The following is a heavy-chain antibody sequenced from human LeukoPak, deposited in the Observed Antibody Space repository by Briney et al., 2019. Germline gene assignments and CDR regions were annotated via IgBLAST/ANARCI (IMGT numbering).Heavy chain of an antibody. CDR2: INHSGST. J-gene: IGHJ5*02. V-gene: IGHV4-34*01. CDR1: GGSFSGYY. D-gene: IGHD2-2*01. Sequence: SETLSLTGAVYGGSFSGYYWSWIRQPPGKGLEWIGEINHSGSTNYNPSLKSRVTISVDTSKNQFSLKLSSVTAADTAVYYCASYCSSTSCYPANWFDPWGQGTLVTVSS. CDR3: ASYCSSTSCYPANWFDP.